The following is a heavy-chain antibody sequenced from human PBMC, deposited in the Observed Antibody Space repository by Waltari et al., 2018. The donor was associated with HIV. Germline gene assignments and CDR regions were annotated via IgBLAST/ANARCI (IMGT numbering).Heavy chain of an antibody. CDR1: RFTFRSYG. CDR2: ISYDGSNK. D-gene: IGHD2-15*01. CDR3: AKGIVIDY. V-gene: IGHV3-30*18. J-gene: IGHJ4*02. Sequence: QVQLVESGGGVVQPGRSLRPSCAASRFTFRSYGMHWVRQAPGKGLEWVAVISYDGSNKYYADSVKGRFTISRDNSKNTLYLQMNSLRAEDTAVYYCAKGIVIDYWGQGTLVTVSS.